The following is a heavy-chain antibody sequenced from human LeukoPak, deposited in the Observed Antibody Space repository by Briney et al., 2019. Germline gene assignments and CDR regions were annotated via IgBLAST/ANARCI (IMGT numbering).Heavy chain of an antibody. J-gene: IGHJ3*02. Sequence: GGSLRLSCAASGFTFSSYWMSWVRQARGKGLEWVANIKQDGSEKYYVDSVKGRFTISRDNAKNSLYLQMNSLRAEDTAVYYCARGASGYYHNDAFDIWGQGTMVTVSS. CDR1: GFTFSSYW. CDR3: ARGASGYYHNDAFDI. V-gene: IGHV3-7*02. CDR2: IKQDGSEK. D-gene: IGHD3-22*01.